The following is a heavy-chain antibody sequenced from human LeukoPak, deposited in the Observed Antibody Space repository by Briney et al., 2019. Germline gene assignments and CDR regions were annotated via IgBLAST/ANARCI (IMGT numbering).Heavy chain of an antibody. V-gene: IGHV3-9*01. CDR2: ISWNSGRI. Sequence: GGSLRLSCAASGFTFDDYAMDWVRQAPGKGLEWGSGISWNSGRIVYADSVKGRFTISRDNAKNSLYLQMNSLRAEDTALYYCAKEYSSGWYGHCFDYWGQGTLVTVSS. CDR3: AKEYSSGWYGHCFDY. CDR1: GFTFDDYA. D-gene: IGHD6-19*01. J-gene: IGHJ4*02.